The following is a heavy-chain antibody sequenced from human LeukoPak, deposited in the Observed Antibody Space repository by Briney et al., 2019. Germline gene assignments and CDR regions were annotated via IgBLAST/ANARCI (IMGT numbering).Heavy chain of an antibody. Sequence: PSQTLSLTCTVSGGSISCGDYYWSWIRQPPGKGLKWIGYIFYSGNTYYNPSLKSRVPISVDTSKNRFSLRLNSVTAADTAVYYCAKTYYSSSGSWDWGQGTLVTVSS. V-gene: IGHV4-30-4*01. CDR3: AKTYYSSSGSWD. D-gene: IGHD3-10*01. CDR2: IFYSGNT. CDR1: GGSISCGDYY. J-gene: IGHJ1*01.